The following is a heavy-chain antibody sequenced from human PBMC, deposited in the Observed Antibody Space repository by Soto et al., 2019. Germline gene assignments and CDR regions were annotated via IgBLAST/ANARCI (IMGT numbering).Heavy chain of an antibody. CDR3: ASSPQVVPAAIRGTYFDY. V-gene: IGHV1-69*13. J-gene: IGHJ4*02. D-gene: IGHD2-2*02. CDR1: GGTFSSYA. CDR2: IIPIFGTA. Sequence: ASVKVSCKASGGTFSSYAISWVRQAPGQGLEWMGGIIPIFGTANYAQKFQGRVTITADESTSTAYMEPSSLRSEDTAVYYCASSPQVVPAAIRGTYFDYWGQGTLVTVSS.